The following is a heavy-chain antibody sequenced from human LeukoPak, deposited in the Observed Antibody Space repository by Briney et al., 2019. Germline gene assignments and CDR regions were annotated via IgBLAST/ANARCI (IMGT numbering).Heavy chain of an antibody. CDR3: ARGPSPNGDHFDS. Sequence: SETLSLTCALYGGSFSGYYWSWIRQSPGKGLEWVGQINHSGSTLYNPSLESRVMISFNTYRSQFSLRLYSMTAADKAVYYCARGPSPNGDHFDSWGQGTLVTVSS. D-gene: IGHD4-17*01. J-gene: IGHJ4*02. CDR1: GGSFSGYY. V-gene: IGHV4-34*01. CDR2: INHSGST.